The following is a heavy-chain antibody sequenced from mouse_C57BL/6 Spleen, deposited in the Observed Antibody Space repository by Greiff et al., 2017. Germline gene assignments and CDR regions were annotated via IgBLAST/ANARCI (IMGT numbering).Heavy chain of an antibody. CDR2: ISDGGSYT. V-gene: IGHV5-4*01. CDR1: GFTFSSYA. J-gene: IGHJ3*01. Sequence: EVKLMESGGGLVKPGGSLKLSCAASGFTFSSYAMSWVRQTPEKMLEWVATISDGGSYTYYPDNVKGRFTISRDNAKNNLYLQMSHLKSEDTAMYYCARDEDYYGSSQFAYWGQGTLVTVSA. CDR3: ARDEDYYGSSQFAY. D-gene: IGHD1-1*01.